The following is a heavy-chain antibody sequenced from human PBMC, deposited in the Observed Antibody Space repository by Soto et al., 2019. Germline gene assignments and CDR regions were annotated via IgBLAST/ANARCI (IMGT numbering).Heavy chain of an antibody. D-gene: IGHD4-17*01. J-gene: IGHJ4*02. CDR3: ARDLGDYAKYYFDY. Sequence: GGSLRLSCGASGFTLSTSSMNWVRQAPGKGLEWVSYISSSGSTIYYADSVRGRFTISRDIAKNSLYLQMNSLRDEDTAVYFCARDLGDYAKYYFDYWGQGALVTVSS. CDR2: ISSSGSTI. V-gene: IGHV3-48*02. CDR1: GFTLSTSS.